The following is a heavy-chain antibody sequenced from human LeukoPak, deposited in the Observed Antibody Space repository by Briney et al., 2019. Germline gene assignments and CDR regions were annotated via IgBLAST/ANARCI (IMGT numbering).Heavy chain of an antibody. J-gene: IGHJ4*02. CDR3: ARDSPISGSYCGGLGY. Sequence: ASVKVSCKASGYTFTSYYMHWVRQAPGQGLEWMGIINPSGGSTSYAQKFHGRVTMTRATSTSTVYMELRSLRPEATAMYYCARDSPISGSYCGGLGYWGQGALVTVSS. CDR1: GYTFTSYY. CDR2: INPSGGST. V-gene: IGHV1-46*01. D-gene: IGHD1-26*01.